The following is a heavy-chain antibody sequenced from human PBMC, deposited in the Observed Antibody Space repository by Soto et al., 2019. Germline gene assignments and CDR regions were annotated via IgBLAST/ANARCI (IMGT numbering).Heavy chain of an antibody. CDR3: ARDVGPLTIPPYYYYGMDV. J-gene: IGHJ6*02. D-gene: IGHD3-10*01. CDR2: INPSGGST. V-gene: IGHV1-46*01. Sequence: QVQLVQSGAEVKKPGASVKVSCKASGYTFTSYYMHWVRQAPGQGLEWMGIINPSGGSTSYAQKFQGRVTMTRDTSTSTVYMELSSLRSEDTAVYYCARDVGPLTIPPYYYYGMDVWGQGTTVTVSS. CDR1: GYTFTSYY.